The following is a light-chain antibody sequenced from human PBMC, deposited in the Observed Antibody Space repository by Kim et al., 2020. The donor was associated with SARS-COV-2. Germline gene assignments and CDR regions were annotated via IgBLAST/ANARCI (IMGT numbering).Light chain of an antibody. V-gene: IGKV4-1*01. Sequence: DIVMTQSPDSLAVSLGERATINCKSSQSVLYSSNNENYLAWYQQKPGQPPKLLIYWASTRESGVPDRFSGSGSGTDFTLTINSLQAEDVAVYYCQQYFSLPLTFGPGTKVDIK. CDR1: QSVLYSSNNENY. J-gene: IGKJ3*01. CDR3: QQYFSLPLT. CDR2: WAS.